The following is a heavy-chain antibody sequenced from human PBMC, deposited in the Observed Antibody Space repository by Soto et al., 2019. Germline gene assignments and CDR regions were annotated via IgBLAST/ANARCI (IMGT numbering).Heavy chain of an antibody. J-gene: IGHJ6*03. V-gene: IGHV3-23*01. CDR2: ISGSGGST. Sequence: GGSLRLSCAASGFTFSSYAMSWVRQAPGKGLEWVSAISGSGGSTYYADSVKGRFTISRDNSKNTLYLQMNSLRAEDTAVYYCAKDGGNDYDFWSGYYTEPYYYYYMDVWGKGTTVTVSS. CDR1: GFTFSSYA. CDR3: AKDGGNDYDFWSGYYTEPYYYYYMDV. D-gene: IGHD3-3*01.